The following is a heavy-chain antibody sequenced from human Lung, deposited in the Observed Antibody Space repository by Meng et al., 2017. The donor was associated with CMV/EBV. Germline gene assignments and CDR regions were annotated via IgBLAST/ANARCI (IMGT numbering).Heavy chain of an antibody. CDR3: ARGGAVGAMGCDY. CDR1: GCSFSSYT. V-gene: IGHV1-69*01. D-gene: IGHD1-26*01. CDR2: IIPMIGTV. Sequence: CKASGCSFSSYTISWVRQAPGQGLEWMGEIIPMIGTVNSAQKVQGRVTITADESTTTAYMDLSSLRSDDTALYFCARGGAVGAMGCDYWGQGTLVTVSS. J-gene: IGHJ4*02.